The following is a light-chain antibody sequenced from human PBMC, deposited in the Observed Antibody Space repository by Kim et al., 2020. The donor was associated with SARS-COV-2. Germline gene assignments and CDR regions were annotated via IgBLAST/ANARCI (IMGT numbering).Light chain of an antibody. Sequence: IQLTQSPSSLSASVGDRITITCRASQGISSYLAWYQQKPGRAPKLLIYAASTLQSGVTSRFSGSGSGTDFTLTISSLQPEDFATYDCKQLDSYPPTFGPGTKVDIK. J-gene: IGKJ3*01. V-gene: IGKV1-9*01. CDR3: KQLDSYPPT. CDR1: QGISSY. CDR2: AAS.